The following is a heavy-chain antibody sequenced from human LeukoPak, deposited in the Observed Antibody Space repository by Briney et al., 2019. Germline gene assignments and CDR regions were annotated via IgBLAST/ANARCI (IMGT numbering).Heavy chain of an antibody. CDR2: IVVGSGNS. J-gene: IGHJ6*04. CDR3: AAVAVSYYYGMDV. CDR1: GFTFTSSA. V-gene: IGHV1-58*01. Sequence: ASVKISCTTSGFTFTSSAVQWVRRARGQRLEWIGWIVVGSGNSNYAQKFQERVTITRDMSTSTANRELSSLRSEDTAVYYCAAVAVSYYYGMDVWGKGTTVTVSS.